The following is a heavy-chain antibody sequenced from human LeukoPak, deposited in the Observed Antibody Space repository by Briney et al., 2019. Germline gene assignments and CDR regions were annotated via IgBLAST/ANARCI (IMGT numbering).Heavy chain of an antibody. CDR2: VDPEDGET. CDR1: GYTFTDCY. D-gene: IGHD3-9*01. J-gene: IGHJ5*02. Sequence: ASVKVSCKVSGYTFTDCYMHWVQQAPGKGLEWMGLVDPEDGETIYAEKLQGRVTITADTSTDTAYMELSSLRSEDTAVYYCATDILTGSNWFDPWGQGTLVTVSS. CDR3: ATDILTGSNWFDP. V-gene: IGHV1-69-2*01.